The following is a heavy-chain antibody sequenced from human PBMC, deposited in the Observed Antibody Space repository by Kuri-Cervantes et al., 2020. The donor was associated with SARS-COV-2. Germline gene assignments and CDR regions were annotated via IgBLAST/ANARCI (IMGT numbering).Heavy chain of an antibody. Sequence: GSLRLSCTVSGGSISSGDYHWGWIRQPPGKGLEWTGNIYYSGDSYHSPSLRSRVTISVDTSNNQFSLRLSSVSAADTAVYYCARLRKIYDYWGGRGYFYYYMDVWGKGTTVTVSS. CDR3: ARLRKIYDYWGGRGYFYYYMDV. CDR2: IYYSGDS. J-gene: IGHJ6*03. D-gene: IGHD3-3*01. V-gene: IGHV4-39*01. CDR1: GGSISSGDYH.